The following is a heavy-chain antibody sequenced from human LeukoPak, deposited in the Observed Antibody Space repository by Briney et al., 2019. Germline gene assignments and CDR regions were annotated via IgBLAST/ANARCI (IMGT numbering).Heavy chain of an antibody. CDR3: ARCRAPRGIVVVTTVFDF. Sequence: ASVKVSCKASGYTFTNYGISWVRQAPGQGLEWMGWISAYNGNTNYAQNFQGRVTMTTDTSTSTAYMELRSLRSDDTAVYYCARCRAPRGIVVVTTVFDFWGQGTLVTVSA. V-gene: IGHV1-18*01. D-gene: IGHD3-22*01. CDR1: GYTFTNYG. J-gene: IGHJ4*02. CDR2: ISAYNGNT.